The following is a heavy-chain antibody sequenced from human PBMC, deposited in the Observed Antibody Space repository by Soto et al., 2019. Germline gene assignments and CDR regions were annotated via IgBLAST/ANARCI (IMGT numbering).Heavy chain of an antibody. J-gene: IGHJ5*02. D-gene: IGHD6-19*01. CDR1: GFTFSSYW. Sequence: SCAASGFTFSSYWMSWVRQAPGKGLEWVANIKQDGSEKYYVDSVKGRFTISRDNAKNSLYLQMNSLRAEDTAVYYCARDIAVAGVDQFDPWGQGTLVTVSS. CDR2: IKQDGSEK. V-gene: IGHV3-7*01. CDR3: ARDIAVAGVDQFDP.